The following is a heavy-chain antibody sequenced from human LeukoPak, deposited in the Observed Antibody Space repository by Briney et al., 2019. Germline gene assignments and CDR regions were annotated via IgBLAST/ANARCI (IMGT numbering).Heavy chain of an antibody. CDR2: INPNSGGT. V-gene: IGHV1-2*02. Sequence: ASVKVSCKASGYTFTGYYMHWVRQAPGQGLAWMGWINPNSGGTNYAQKFQGRVTMTRDTSISTAYMELSRLRSDDTAVYYCARGGSLLSSIVWYYDFWSGYPNHMDVWGKGNPGHRLL. D-gene: IGHD3-3*01. CDR1: GYTFTGYY. J-gene: IGHJ6*03. CDR3: ARGGSLLSSIVWYYDFWSGYPNHMDV.